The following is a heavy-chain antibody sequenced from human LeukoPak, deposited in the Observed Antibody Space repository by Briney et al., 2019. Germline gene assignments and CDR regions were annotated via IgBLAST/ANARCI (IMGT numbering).Heavy chain of an antibody. V-gene: IGHV3-21*01. CDR1: GFTFSSYS. Sequence: GGSLRLFCAASGFTFSSYSMNWVRQAPGKGLEWVSFISTSSSYIHNADSVKGRFTISRDNAENSLYLQMNSLRAEDTAVYYCARAAIAAARIYYYMDVWGKGTTVTVSS. CDR2: ISTSSSYI. J-gene: IGHJ6*03. D-gene: IGHD6-13*01. CDR3: ARAAIAAARIYYYMDV.